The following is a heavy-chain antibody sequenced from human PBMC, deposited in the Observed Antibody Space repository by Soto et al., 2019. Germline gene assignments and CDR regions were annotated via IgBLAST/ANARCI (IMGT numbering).Heavy chain of an antibody. CDR2: INHSGST. D-gene: IGHD4-17*01. V-gene: IGHV4-34*01. CDR1: GGSFSGYY. J-gene: IGHJ6*02. Sequence: SETLSLTCAVCGGSFSGYYWSWIRQPPGKGLEWIGEINHSGSTNYNPSLKSRVTISVDTSKNQFSLKLSSVTAADTAVYYCARTATVTTSYYYYGRDVWGQGTTVTVSS. CDR3: ARTATVTTSYYYYGRDV.